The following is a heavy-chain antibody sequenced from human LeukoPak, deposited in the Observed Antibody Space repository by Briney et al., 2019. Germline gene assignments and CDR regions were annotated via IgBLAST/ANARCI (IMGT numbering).Heavy chain of an antibody. V-gene: IGHV1-2*02. CDR1: GYTFTGYY. J-gene: IGHJ4*02. CDR3: ARGPYYYDSGGYYIY. Sequence: GSVKVSCKASGYTFTGYYMHWVRQAPGQGLEWMGWINPNSGGTNYAQKFQGRVTMTRDTSISTAYMELTRLTSDDTAIYYCARGPYYYDSGGYYIYWGQGTLVTVSS. CDR2: INPNSGGT. D-gene: IGHD3-22*01.